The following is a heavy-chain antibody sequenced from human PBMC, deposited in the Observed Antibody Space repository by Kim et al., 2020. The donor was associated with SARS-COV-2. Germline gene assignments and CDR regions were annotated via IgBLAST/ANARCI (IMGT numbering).Heavy chain of an antibody. CDR3: AREFEGRADSISRGGQQTNWFDP. D-gene: IGHD6-6*01. CDR1: GGTFSSYA. V-gene: IGHV1-69*13. Sequence: SVKVSCKASGGTFSSYAISWVRQAPGQGLEWMGGIIPIFGTANYAQKFQGRVTITADESTSTAYMELSSLRSEDTAVYYCAREFEGRADSISRGGQQTNWFDPWGQGTLVTVSS. J-gene: IGHJ5*02. CDR2: IIPIFGTA.